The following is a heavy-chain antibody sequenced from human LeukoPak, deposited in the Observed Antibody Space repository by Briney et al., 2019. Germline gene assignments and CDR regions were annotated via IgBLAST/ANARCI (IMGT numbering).Heavy chain of an antibody. V-gene: IGHV4-61*02. CDR2: IYTSGST. CDR3: ARERVWRYCGGDSCGWFDP. CDR1: GGSISSGSYY. J-gene: IGHJ5*02. D-gene: IGHD2-21*02. Sequence: SETLSLTCTVSGGSISSGSYYWSWIRQPAGKGLEWIGRIYTSGSTNYNPSLKSRVTISVDTSKNQFSLKLSSVTAADTAVYYCARERVWRYCGGDSCGWFDPWGQGTLVTVSS.